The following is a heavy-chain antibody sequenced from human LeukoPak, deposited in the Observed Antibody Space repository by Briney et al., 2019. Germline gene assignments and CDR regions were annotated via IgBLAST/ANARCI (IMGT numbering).Heavy chain of an antibody. J-gene: IGHJ4*01. CDR2: IYYSGST. Sequence: SETLSLTCTVSGGSISSSSYYWGWIRQPPGKGLEWIGSIYYSGSTYYNPSLKSRVTISVDTSKNQFSLQLNSVTPEDTAVYYCARGYNYAFDDWGQGTLVTVSS. D-gene: IGHD5-18*01. V-gene: IGHV4-39*01. CDR3: ARGYNYAFDD. CDR1: GGSISSSSYY.